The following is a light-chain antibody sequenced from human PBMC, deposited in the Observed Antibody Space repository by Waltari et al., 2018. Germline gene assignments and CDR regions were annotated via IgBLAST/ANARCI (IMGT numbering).Light chain of an antibody. J-gene: IGLJ1*01. CDR2: EGS. Sequence: QSALTQPASVSGSPGQSIPIPCTGTRSDFGAHNYVSWYQEHPGKAPKLMVYEGSNRPSGVSNRFSGSKSGNTASLTISGLQAEDEADYYCSSYISSTTPYVFGTGTKVTVL. V-gene: IGLV2-14*01. CDR1: RSDFGAHNY. CDR3: SSYISSTTPYV.